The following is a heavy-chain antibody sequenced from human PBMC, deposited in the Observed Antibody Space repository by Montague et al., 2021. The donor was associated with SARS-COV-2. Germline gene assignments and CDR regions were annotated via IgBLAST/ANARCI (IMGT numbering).Heavy chain of an antibody. V-gene: IGHV4-59*08. J-gene: IGHJ6*03. CDR3: ARGGYFYDILIGYYNDYYYYMDV. CDR2: IYYSGST. CDR1: GGSISSYY. D-gene: IGHD3-9*01. Sequence: SETLSLTCTVSGGSISSYYWSWLRQPPWKGLEWIGYIYYSGSTNYNLSLNSRVTISVDTSKNQFSLKLSSVTAADTAVDYCARGGYFYDILIGYYNDYYYYMDVWGKGTTVTVSS.